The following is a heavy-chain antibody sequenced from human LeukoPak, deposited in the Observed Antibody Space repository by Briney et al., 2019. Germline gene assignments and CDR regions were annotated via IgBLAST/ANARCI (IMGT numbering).Heavy chain of an antibody. V-gene: IGHV1-69*13. J-gene: IGHJ4*02. D-gene: IGHD6-13*01. CDR1: GGTFSSYA. CDR2: IIPIFGTA. CDR3: ASYPGYSSSWDY. Sequence: SVKVSCKASGGTFSSYAISWARQAPGQGLEWMGGIIPIFGTANYAQKFQGRVTITADESTSTAYMELSSLRSEDTAVYYCASYPGYSSSWDYWGQGTLVTVSS.